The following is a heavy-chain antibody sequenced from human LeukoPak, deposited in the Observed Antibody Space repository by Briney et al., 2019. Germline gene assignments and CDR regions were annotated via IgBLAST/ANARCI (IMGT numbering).Heavy chain of an antibody. V-gene: IGHV3-30*03. CDR2: ISYDGSNK. CDR1: GFTFSSHG. CDR3: ARNWGIAVAGPDFLDY. J-gene: IGHJ4*02. Sequence: GGSLRLSCAASGFTFSSHGMHRVRQAPGKGLEWVAVISYDGSNKYYADSVKGRFTISRDNSKNTPYLQMNSLRAEDTAVYYCARNWGIAVAGPDFLDYWGQGTLVTVSS. D-gene: IGHD6-19*01.